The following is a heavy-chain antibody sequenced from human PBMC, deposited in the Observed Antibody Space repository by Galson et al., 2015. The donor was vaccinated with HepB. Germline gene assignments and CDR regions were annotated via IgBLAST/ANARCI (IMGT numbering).Heavy chain of an antibody. V-gene: IGHV3-15*01. Sequence: SLRLSRAASVFIFSNAWMRCVRKGAGKGRDWGGRIKSKTDGGTTDYAAPVKGRFTISRDDSKNTLYLQMNSLKTEDTAVYYCTTFLRIAAAGRTMTPSIDHADYWGQGTLVTVSS. CDR3: TTFLRIAAAGRTMTPSIDHADY. CDR2: IKSKTDGGTT. D-gene: IGHD6-13*01. J-gene: IGHJ4*02. CDR1: VFIFSNAW.